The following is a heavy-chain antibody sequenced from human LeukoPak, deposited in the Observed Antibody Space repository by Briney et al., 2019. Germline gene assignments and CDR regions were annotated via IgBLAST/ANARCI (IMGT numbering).Heavy chain of an antibody. D-gene: IGHD1-14*01. V-gene: IGHV3-23*01. CDR1: GFILNSYA. CDR2: ISSGGTT. CDR3: AKDWASGNYFDY. Sequence: GGSLRLSCVASGFILNSYAMSWVRHAPGKGLEWVSAISSGGTTYYAGPVRGRFTISRDNSKSTLYLQMNSLRAEDTAVYYCAKDWASGNYFDYWGQGTLVTVSS. J-gene: IGHJ4*02.